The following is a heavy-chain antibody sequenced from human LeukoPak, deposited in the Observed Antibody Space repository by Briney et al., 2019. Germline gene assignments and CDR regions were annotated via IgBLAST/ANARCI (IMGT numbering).Heavy chain of an antibody. V-gene: IGHV1-46*01. CDR1: GYTFTSYY. CDR2: INPSGGST. D-gene: IGHD3-3*01. CDR3: ARDVKGSDFWSGYYTQAFDY. J-gene: IGHJ4*02. Sequence: GASVKVSCKASGYTFTSYYMHWVRQAPGQGLEWMGIINPSGGSTSYAQKFQGRVTMTTDTSTSTAYMELRSLRSDDTAVYYCARDVKGSDFWSGYYTQAFDYWGQGTLVTVSS.